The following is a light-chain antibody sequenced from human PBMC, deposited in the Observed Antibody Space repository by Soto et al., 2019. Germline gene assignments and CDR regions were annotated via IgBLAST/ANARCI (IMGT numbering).Light chain of an antibody. J-gene: IGKJ4*01. CDR3: QQYGSSPPLT. CDR2: GAS. Sequence: EIVLTQSPGTLSLSPGEGATLSCRASQSVSSTYLAWYQQKPGQAPRLLIYGASNRATGIPDRFSGSGSGTDFTLTISRLEPEDFAVYYCQQYGSSPPLTFGGGTKVEIK. CDR1: QSVSSTY. V-gene: IGKV3-20*01.